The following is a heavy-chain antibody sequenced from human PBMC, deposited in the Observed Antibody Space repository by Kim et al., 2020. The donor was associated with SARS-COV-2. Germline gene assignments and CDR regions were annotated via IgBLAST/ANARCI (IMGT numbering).Heavy chain of an antibody. D-gene: IGHD3-22*01. Sequence: LSLTCAASGFTFSSYGMHWVRQAPGKGLEWVAVISYDGSKKYYADSVKGRFTISRDNSKNTLYLQMNSLRAEDTAVYYCAKEWSHYYDSSGYRPVDYFDYWGQGTLVTVSS. CDR2: ISYDGSKK. CDR1: GFTFSSYG. V-gene: IGHV3-30*18. J-gene: IGHJ4*02. CDR3: AKEWSHYYDSSGYRPVDYFDY.